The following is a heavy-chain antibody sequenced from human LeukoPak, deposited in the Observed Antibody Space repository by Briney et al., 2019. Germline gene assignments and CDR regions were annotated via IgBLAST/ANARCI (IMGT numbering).Heavy chain of an antibody. D-gene: IGHD6-13*01. CDR1: GYTFTSYY. CDR2: INPSGGST. V-gene: IGHV1-46*01. J-gene: IGHJ4*02. CDR3: GGGSSWSQFDY. Sequence: ASVRVSCKASGYTFTSYYMHWVRQAPGQGLEWMGIINPSGGSTSYAQKFQGRVTMTRDTSTSTVYMELSSLRSEDTAVYYCGGGSSWSQFDYWGQGTLVTVSS.